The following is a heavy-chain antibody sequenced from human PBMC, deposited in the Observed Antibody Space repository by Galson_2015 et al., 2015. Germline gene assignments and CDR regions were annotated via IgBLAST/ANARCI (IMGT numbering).Heavy chain of an antibody. D-gene: IGHD2-15*01. CDR2: IYYSGST. CDR3: ARDPKYCSGGSCYSLAFDV. Sequence: TLSLTCTVSGGSITSGDYYWSWIRQHPGKGLEWIGYIYYSGSTYYNPSLKGRVTISVDTSKNQFSLKLSSVTAADAAVYYCARDPKYCSGGSCYSLAFDVWGQGTLVTVSS. V-gene: IGHV4-31*03. J-gene: IGHJ4*02. CDR1: GGSITSGDYY.